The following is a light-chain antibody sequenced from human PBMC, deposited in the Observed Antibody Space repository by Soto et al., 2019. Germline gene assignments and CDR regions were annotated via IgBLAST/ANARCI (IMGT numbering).Light chain of an antibody. CDR3: QQFSSYPLT. Sequence: EIVLTQSPGTLSLSPGERATLSCRASQSVSSSYLAWYQQKPGQAPRLLIYGASSRATGIPDRFSGGGSGTDFTLTISRLEPEDFAVYYCQQFSSYPLTFGGGTKADIK. CDR1: QSVSSSY. J-gene: IGKJ4*01. CDR2: GAS. V-gene: IGKV3-20*01.